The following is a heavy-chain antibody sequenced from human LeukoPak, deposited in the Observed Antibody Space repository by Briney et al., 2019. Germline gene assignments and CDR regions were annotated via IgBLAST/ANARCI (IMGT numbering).Heavy chain of an antibody. CDR1: GGSISSYY. V-gene: IGHV4-59*01. CDR2: IYYSGNT. D-gene: IGHD2-15*01. Sequence: PSETLSLTCTVSGGSISSYYWTWLPQSPGKGLEWIGYIYYSGNTNYNPSLKSRVTISVDTSKNQFSLKLSSVTAADTAVYYCARGGNYFDYWGQGNLVTVSS. J-gene: IGHJ4*02. CDR3: ARGGNYFDY.